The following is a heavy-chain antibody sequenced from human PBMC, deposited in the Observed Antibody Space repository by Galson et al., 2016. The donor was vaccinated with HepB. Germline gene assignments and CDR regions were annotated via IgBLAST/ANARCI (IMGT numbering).Heavy chain of an antibody. CDR1: GATLSAHY. CDR2: ITHTGSN. CDR3: ARVCSSSTCNYYSYGLDV. D-gene: IGHD2-2*01. J-gene: IGHJ6*02. V-gene: IGHV4-34*10. Sequence: TLSLTCGVSGATLSAHYWTWVRQSPEKGLEWIGEITHTGSNNVKPSLQGRLRLSVDTSKKEFYLNLTSVTAADTAVYYCARVCSSSTCNYYSYGLDVWGQGTVVVVSS.